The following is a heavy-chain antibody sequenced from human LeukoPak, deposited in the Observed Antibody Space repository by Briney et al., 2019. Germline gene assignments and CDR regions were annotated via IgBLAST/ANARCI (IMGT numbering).Heavy chain of an antibody. Sequence: PSETLSLTCTVSGGSISSYYWSWIRQPPGKGLEWIGYIYFSGITNYKPSLESRVTISLDTSKNQFSLKLSSVTAADTAVYYCARETSQKGAHYMDVWGKGTTVTISS. CDR1: GGSISSYY. CDR2: IYFSGIT. V-gene: IGHV4-59*01. D-gene: IGHD3-16*01. J-gene: IGHJ6*03. CDR3: ARETSQKGAHYMDV.